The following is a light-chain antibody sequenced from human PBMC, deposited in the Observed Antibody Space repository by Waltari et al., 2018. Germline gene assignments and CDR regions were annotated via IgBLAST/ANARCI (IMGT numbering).Light chain of an antibody. CDR2: DAS. V-gene: IGKV3-11*01. CDR1: QSVSSY. J-gene: IGKJ4*01. Sequence: EIEFTKSPSSVSLSPAERATLSCRASQSVSSYLAWYQQKPGQAPRLLIYDASNRATGIPARFSGSGSGTDFTLIISSLEPEDFAVYYCQQRLTFGGGTKVEIK. CDR3: QQRLT.